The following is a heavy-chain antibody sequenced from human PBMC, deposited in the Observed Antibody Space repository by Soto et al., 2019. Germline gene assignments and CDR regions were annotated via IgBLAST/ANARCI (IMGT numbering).Heavy chain of an antibody. J-gene: IGHJ1*01. CDR2: ISYDGSNK. Sequence: GGSLRLSCAASGFTFSSYAMHWVRQAPGKGLEWVAVISYDGSNKYYADSVKGRFTISRDNSKNTLYLQMNSLRAEDTAVYYCARDLEAVGMLSFSPHDDYHDVKYF. D-gene: IGHD2-8*01. CDR3: ARDLEAVGMLSFSPHDDYHDVKYF. V-gene: IGHV3-30-3*01. CDR1: GFTFSSYA.